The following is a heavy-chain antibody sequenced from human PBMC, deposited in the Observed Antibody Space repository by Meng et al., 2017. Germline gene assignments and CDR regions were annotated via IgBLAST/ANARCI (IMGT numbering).Heavy chain of an antibody. Sequence: GSLRLSCPVSGGSLSSYYWSWIRQPPGKGLEWIGSIYHIGSTYYNPSIKRRVTISVDTSKNQFSLKRSSVTAADTAVYYCARAGDGDYGVYYYYYGMDVWGQGTTVTVSS. D-gene: IGHD4-17*01. CDR2: IYHIGST. V-gene: IGHV4-38-2*02. J-gene: IGHJ6*02. CDR3: ARAGDGDYGVYYYYYGMDV. CDR1: GGSLSSYY.